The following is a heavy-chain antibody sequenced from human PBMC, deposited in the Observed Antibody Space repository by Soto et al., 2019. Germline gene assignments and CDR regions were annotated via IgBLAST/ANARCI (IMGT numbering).Heavy chain of an antibody. V-gene: IGHV3-23*01. CDR3: AKGGFWVHYGMDV. J-gene: IGHJ6*02. Sequence: EVQLLESGGALAQPGGSLRLSCAASGSTFSAFCMNWVRQAPGKGLEWVSAISRSGDITYYADSVKGRFTISRDNSKNTLYLEMNSLTGDATAVYYCAKGGFWVHYGMDVWGQGTTVIVSS. D-gene: IGHD2-15*01. CDR2: ISRSGDIT. CDR1: GSTFSAFC.